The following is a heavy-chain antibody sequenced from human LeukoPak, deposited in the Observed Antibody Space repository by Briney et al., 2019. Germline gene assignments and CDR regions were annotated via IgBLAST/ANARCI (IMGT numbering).Heavy chain of an antibody. Sequence: GRSLRLSCAASGFTFSSYGMHWVRQAPGKGLEWVAVIWYDGSNKYYADSVKGRFTISRDNSKNTLYLQMNSLRAEDTAVYYCARDRSSGWSPSDYWGQGTLVTVSS. CDR3: ARDRSSGWSPSDY. D-gene: IGHD6-19*01. J-gene: IGHJ4*02. CDR2: IWYDGSNK. CDR1: GFTFSSYG. V-gene: IGHV3-33*01.